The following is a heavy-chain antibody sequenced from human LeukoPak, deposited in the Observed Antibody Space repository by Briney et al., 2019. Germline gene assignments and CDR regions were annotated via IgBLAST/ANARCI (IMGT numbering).Heavy chain of an antibody. CDR2: INDRGNT. Sequence: SETLSLTSAVHGGSFSGYYWSWIRRPPGKGLEWIGEINDRGNTKYSPSLKSRVTISVDTSKNQFYLKLSSVTAADTAVYYCARAADYHGSGSQLGYWGQGILVTVSS. D-gene: IGHD3-10*01. V-gene: IGHV4-34*01. CDR1: GGSFSGYY. CDR3: ARAADYHGSGSQLGY. J-gene: IGHJ4*02.